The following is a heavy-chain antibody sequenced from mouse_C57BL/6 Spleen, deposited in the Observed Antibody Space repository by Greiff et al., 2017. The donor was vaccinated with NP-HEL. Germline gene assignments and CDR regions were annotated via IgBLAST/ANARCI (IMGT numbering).Heavy chain of an antibody. V-gene: IGHV1-5*01. Sequence: EVQLQQSGTVLARPGASVKMSCKTSGYTFTSYWMHWVKQRPGQGLEWIGALYPGHSDTSYNQQFKGKANLTAVTSASTAYMELSSLTNEDSAVYFCTSPAPVTTVVRDYYAMDYWGQGTSVTVSS. CDR1: GYTFTSYW. CDR2: LYPGHSDT. CDR3: TSPAPVTTVVRDYYAMDY. D-gene: IGHD1-1*01. J-gene: IGHJ4*01.